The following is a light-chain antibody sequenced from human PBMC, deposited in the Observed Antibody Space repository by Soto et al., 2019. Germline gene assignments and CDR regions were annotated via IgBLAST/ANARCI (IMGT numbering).Light chain of an antibody. CDR1: QSVSSSY. J-gene: IGKJ1*01. CDR3: QQYGRSLWT. CDR2: GAS. V-gene: IGKV3-20*01. Sequence: ETVVTQASGTLSWSPCERAKLASSASQSVSSSYLARYTQKPGQAPRLLIYGASSRATGIPDRFSGSGSGTDFTLTISRLEREDFAVYYCQQYGRSLWTFGQGTKVE.